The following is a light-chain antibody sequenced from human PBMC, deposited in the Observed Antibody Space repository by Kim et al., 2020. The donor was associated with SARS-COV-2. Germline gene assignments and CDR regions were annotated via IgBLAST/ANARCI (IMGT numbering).Light chain of an antibody. CDR2: GTS. CDR1: SSNIGAGYD. Sequence: QRVTISGTGSSSNIGAGYDVHWYHQLPGTAPKLLIYGTSNRPSGVPDRFSGSKSGTSASLAITGLQAEDEADYYCQSYDSSLSGSVFGGGTQLTVL. V-gene: IGLV1-40*01. J-gene: IGLJ2*01. CDR3: QSYDSSLSGSV.